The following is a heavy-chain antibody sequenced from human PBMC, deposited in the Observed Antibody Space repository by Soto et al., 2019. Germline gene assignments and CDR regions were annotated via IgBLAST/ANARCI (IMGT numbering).Heavy chain of an antibody. CDR2: IWYDGSNK. D-gene: IGHD1-1*01. Sequence: GGSLRLSCAASGFTFSSYGMHWVRQAPGKGLEWVAVIWYDGSNKYYADSVKGRFTISRDNSKNTLYLQMNSLRAEDTAVYYCARATGRWGQRVADAFDIWGQGTMVTVSS. CDR3: ARATGRWGQRVADAFDI. V-gene: IGHV3-33*01. CDR1: GFTFSSYG. J-gene: IGHJ3*02.